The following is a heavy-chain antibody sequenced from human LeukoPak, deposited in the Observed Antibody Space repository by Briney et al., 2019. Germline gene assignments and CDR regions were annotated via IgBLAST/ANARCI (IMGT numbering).Heavy chain of an antibody. CDR2: IFPILGIA. CDR3: ARGGDYYDSSGYYFDY. D-gene: IGHD3-22*01. V-gene: IGHV1-69*04. J-gene: IGHJ4*02. CDR1: GGTFSSYA. Sequence: SVKVSCKASGGTFSSYAISWVRQAPGQGLEWMGRIFPILGIANYAQKFQGRVTITADKSTSTAYMELSSLRSEDTAVYYCARGGDYYDSSGYYFDYWGQGTLVTVSS.